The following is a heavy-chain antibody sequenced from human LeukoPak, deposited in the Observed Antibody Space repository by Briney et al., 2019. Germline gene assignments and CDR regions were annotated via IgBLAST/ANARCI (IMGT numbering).Heavy chain of an antibody. Sequence: GESLKISCKGSGYSFTSYWIGWVRQMPGKGLEWMGIIYPGDSDTRYSPSFQGQVTISADKSISAAYLQWSSLKASDTAMYYCARACSGGSCYSGAFDIRGQGTMVTVSS. CDR3: ARACSGGSCYSGAFDI. CDR2: IYPGDSDT. J-gene: IGHJ3*02. CDR1: GYSFTSYW. D-gene: IGHD2-15*01. V-gene: IGHV5-51*01.